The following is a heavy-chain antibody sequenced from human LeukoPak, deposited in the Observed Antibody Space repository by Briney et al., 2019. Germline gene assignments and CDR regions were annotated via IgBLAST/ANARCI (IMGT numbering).Heavy chain of an antibody. CDR3: ARDLKRRLGVATSLYYYYYGMDV. J-gene: IGHJ6*02. Sequence: PGGSLRLSCAASGFTFSSYAMHWVRQAPGKGLEWVAVISYDGSNKYYADSVKGRFTISRDNSKNTLYLQMNSLRAEDTAVYYCARDLKRRLGVATSLYYYYYGMDVWGQGTTVTVSS. V-gene: IGHV3-30-3*01. CDR1: GFTFSSYA. D-gene: IGHD5-12*01. CDR2: ISYDGSNK.